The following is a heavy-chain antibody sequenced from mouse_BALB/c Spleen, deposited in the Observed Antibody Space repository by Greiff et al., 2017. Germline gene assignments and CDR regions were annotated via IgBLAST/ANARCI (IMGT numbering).Heavy chain of an antibody. J-gene: IGHJ2*01. D-gene: IGHD2-3*01. CDR3: ARVYDGYYRYYFDY. CDR1: GFSLTSYG. Sequence: VQLQQSGPGLVQPSQILSITCTVSGFSLTSYGVHWVRQSPGKGLEWLGVIWSGGSTDYNAAFISRLSISKDNSKSQVFFKMNSLQADDTAIYYCARVYDGYYRYYFDYWGQGTTLTVSS. CDR2: IWSGGST. V-gene: IGHV2-4-1*01.